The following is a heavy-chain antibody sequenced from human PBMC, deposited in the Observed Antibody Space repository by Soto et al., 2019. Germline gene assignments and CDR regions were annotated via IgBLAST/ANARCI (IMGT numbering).Heavy chain of an antibody. Sequence: QVQLQESGPGLVKPSGTLALTCAVSGVSVTRSNWWSWVRQSPGKRLEWIGEVYHSGSTRYNPSLNSRVTLSVDISRNQFSLRLTSVTAADTAVYYCAREGIYSSFDPWGQGILVTVSS. CDR1: GVSVTRSNW. J-gene: IGHJ5*02. CDR3: AREGIYSSFDP. D-gene: IGHD5-12*01. CDR2: VYHSGST. V-gene: IGHV4-4*02.